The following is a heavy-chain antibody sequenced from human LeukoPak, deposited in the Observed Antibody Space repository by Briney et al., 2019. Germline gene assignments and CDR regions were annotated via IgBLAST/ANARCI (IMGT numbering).Heavy chain of an antibody. Sequence: ASVKVSCKASGSTFTSYGMSWVRQAPGQGLEWMGWISSYNGNTNYSKKLKGRVTISTEKSTGTAYMYLRSLRSDDTAVYYCARRVAVARRGAFDIWGQGTMVTVSS. CDR3: ARRVAVARRGAFDI. V-gene: IGHV1-18*01. D-gene: IGHD6-19*01. CDR1: GSTFTSYG. CDR2: ISSYNGNT. J-gene: IGHJ3*02.